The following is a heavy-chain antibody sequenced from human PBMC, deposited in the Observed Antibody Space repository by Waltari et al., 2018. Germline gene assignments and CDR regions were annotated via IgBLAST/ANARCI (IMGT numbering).Heavy chain of an antibody. CDR3: AKARYGDDDAFDI. V-gene: IGHV3-23*01. CDR2: ISGSGGST. J-gene: IGHJ3*02. CDR1: GFTFSSYA. D-gene: IGHD4-17*01. Sequence: EVQLLESGGGLVQPGGSLRLSCAASGFTFSSYAMSWVRQAPGKGLEWGSAISGSGGSTYYADSVKGRFTISRDNSKNTLYLQMNSLRAEDTAVYYCAKARYGDDDAFDIWGQGTMVTVSS.